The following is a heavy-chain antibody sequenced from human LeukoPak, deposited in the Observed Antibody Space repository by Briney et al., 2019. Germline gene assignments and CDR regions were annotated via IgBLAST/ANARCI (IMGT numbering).Heavy chain of an antibody. CDR3: ARAVDIVATTPFDL. CDR2: ISDSGDRT. CDR1: GFTFSRHA. J-gene: IGHJ3*01. Sequence: GGSLRLSCAASGFTFSRHAMSWVRQAPGKGLEWVSSISDSGDRTCYAASVKGRLTVSRDNSKNTVYLDMNSLRAEDTAVYYCARAVDIVATTPFDLWGQGTMVTVSS. V-gene: IGHV3-23*01. D-gene: IGHD5-12*01.